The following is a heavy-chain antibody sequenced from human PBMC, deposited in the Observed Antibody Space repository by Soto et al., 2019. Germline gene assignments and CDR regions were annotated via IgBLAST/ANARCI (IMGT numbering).Heavy chain of an antibody. Sequence: QIQLAQSGAEVKKPGASVKVSCKGSGFTFTYYTITWVRQAPGHGLEWMGWMSASNGNTNYAQKLQGRVTMTSDTPTSTAYMELTSLRSDDTAVYYCARGSYCGGDCFDAFDIWCQGTLVTVSS. CDR3: ARGSYCGGDCFDAFDI. D-gene: IGHD2-21*02. CDR2: MSASNGNT. V-gene: IGHV1-18*01. CDR1: GFTFTYYT. J-gene: IGHJ3*02.